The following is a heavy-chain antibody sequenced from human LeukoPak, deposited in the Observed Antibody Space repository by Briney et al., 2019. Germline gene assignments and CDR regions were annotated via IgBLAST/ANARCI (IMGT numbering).Heavy chain of an antibody. V-gene: IGHV3-74*01. CDR2: IYVDGRTT. Sequence: PGGSLRLSCVASGFTFSNYWMHWVRQPPGKGLVWVSRIYVDGRTTNYTDSVKGRFTISRDNAKNTVYLEMNSLSVEDTATYYCIRDFRSADLWGQGTLVTVTS. J-gene: IGHJ5*02. CDR1: GFTFSNYW. CDR3: IRDFRSADL.